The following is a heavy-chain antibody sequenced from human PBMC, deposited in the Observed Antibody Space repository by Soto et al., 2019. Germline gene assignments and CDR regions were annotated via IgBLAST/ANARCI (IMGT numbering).Heavy chain of an antibody. J-gene: IGHJ6*02. V-gene: IGHV4-59*01. D-gene: IGHD2-15*01. Sequence: PLETLSLTCTVSGGSISSYYWSWIRQPPGKGLEWIGYIYYSGSTNYNPSLKSRVTISVDTSKNQFSLKLSSVTAADTAVYYCARGSMVAATSGYYYGMDVWGQGTTVTVS. CDR1: GGSISSYY. CDR2: IYYSGST. CDR3: ARGSMVAATSGYYYGMDV.